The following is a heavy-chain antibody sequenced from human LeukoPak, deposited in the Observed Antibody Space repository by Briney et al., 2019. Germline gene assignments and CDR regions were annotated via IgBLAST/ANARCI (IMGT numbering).Heavy chain of an antibody. V-gene: IGHV4-4*07. Sequence: SETLSLTCTVSGGSISSYYWSWIRQPAGKGLEWIGRIYTSGSTNYNPSLKSRVTMSVDTSKNQFSLRLSSVTAADTAVYYCAWSGYSSRFDYWGQGTLVTVSS. D-gene: IGHD3-3*01. J-gene: IGHJ4*02. CDR2: IYTSGST. CDR1: GGSISSYY. CDR3: AWSGYSSRFDY.